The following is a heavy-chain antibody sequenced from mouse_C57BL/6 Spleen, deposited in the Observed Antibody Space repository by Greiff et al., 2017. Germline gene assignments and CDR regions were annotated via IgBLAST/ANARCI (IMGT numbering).Heavy chain of an antibody. Sequence: EVHLVESGGGLVKPGGSLKLSCAASGFTFSDYGMHWVRQAPETGLEWVAYISSGSSTIYYADTVKGRFTISRDNAKNTLFLQMTSLRSEDTAMYYCARNDYGSSAWFAYWGEGTLVTVSA. CDR1: GFTFSDYG. V-gene: IGHV5-17*01. CDR2: ISSGSSTI. J-gene: IGHJ3*01. D-gene: IGHD1-1*01. CDR3: ARNDYGSSAWFAY.